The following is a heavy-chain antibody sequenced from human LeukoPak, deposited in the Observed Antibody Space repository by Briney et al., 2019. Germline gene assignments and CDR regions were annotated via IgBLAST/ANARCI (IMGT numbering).Heavy chain of an antibody. D-gene: IGHD2-2*02. Sequence: GGSLRLSCAASGFTFSSYEMNWVRQAPGKGLEWVSYISSSGSTIYYADSVKGRFAISRDNAKNSLYLQMNSLRAEDTAVYYCARAHIVVGPAAIDWGQGTLVTVSS. J-gene: IGHJ4*02. CDR1: GFTFSSYE. CDR3: ARAHIVVGPAAID. CDR2: ISSSGSTI. V-gene: IGHV3-48*03.